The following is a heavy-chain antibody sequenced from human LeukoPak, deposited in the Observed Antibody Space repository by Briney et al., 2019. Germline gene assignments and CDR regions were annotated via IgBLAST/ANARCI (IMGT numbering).Heavy chain of an antibody. V-gene: IGHV3-30*18. Sequence: PGGSLRLSCAASGFTFSSYAMSWVRQAPGKGLEWVAVISYDGSNKYYADSVKGRFTISRDNSKNTLYLQMNSLRAEDTAVYYCAKGFAFGELAYYMDVWGKGTTVTVSS. CDR2: ISYDGSNK. CDR3: AKGFAFGELAYYMDV. D-gene: IGHD3-10*01. CDR1: GFTFSSYA. J-gene: IGHJ6*03.